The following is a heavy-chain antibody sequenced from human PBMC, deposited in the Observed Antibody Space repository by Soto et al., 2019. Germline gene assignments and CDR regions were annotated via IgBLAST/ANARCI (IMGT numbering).Heavy chain of an antibody. V-gene: IGHV3-9*01. Sequence: EMQLVESGGGSVQPGRSLRLSCAASGFTFDDYAMYWVRQGPGKGLEWVSGISWDSGRIGYADSVKGRFTISRDNAKTSLYLQMNTLRPEDTALYYCAKARLWGGDGYNSYNYNAMVVWGQGTTVTVSS. CDR1: GFTFDDYA. D-gene: IGHD3-16*01. J-gene: IGHJ6*02. CDR3: AKARLWGGDGYNSYNYNAMVV. CDR2: ISWDSGRI.